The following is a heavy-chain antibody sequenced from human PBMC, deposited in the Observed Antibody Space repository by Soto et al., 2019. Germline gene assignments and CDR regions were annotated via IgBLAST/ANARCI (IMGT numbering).Heavy chain of an antibody. CDR1: GFSFRSYY. CDR2: ISSSSSYI. CDR3: ARVGSYYGSGSPYYSDY. Sequence: GGSLRLSCAASGFSFRSYYMNWVRQAPGKGLEWVSSISSSSSYINYADSVKGRFTISRDNAKNSLYLQMNSLRAEDTAVYYCARVGSYYGSGSPYYSDYWGQGTLVTVSS. V-gene: IGHV3-21*01. J-gene: IGHJ4*02. D-gene: IGHD3-10*01.